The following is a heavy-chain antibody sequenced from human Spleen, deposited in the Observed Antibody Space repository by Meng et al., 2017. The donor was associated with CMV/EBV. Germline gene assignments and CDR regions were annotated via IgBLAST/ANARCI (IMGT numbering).Heavy chain of an antibody. Sequence: GESLKISCAASGFTFSSYGMRWVRQAPGKGLEWVANIKQDGSKKYYADSVKGRFTISRDNAKNSLYLQMNSLRAEDTAVYYCVKDLRGYYFWSEPFYMDVWGQGTTVTVSS. CDR3: VKDLRGYYFWSEPFYMDV. D-gene: IGHD3-3*01. CDR1: GFTFSSYG. J-gene: IGHJ6*02. CDR2: IKQDGSKK. V-gene: IGHV3-7*01.